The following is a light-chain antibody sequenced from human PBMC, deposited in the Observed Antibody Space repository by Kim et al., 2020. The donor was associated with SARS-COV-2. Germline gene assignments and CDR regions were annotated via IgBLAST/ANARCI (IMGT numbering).Light chain of an antibody. CDR2: GST. V-gene: IGLV1-40*01. Sequence: QLVLTQPPSVSGAPDQRVTISCTGGSSNIGAGYDVNWYRQLPGTAPKLLIYGSTNRPSGVPDRFSGSKSGTSASLAITGLQAEDEADFYCQSYDSSLSGYVFGSGTKVTVL. J-gene: IGLJ1*01. CDR1: SSNIGAGYD. CDR3: QSYDSSLSGYV.